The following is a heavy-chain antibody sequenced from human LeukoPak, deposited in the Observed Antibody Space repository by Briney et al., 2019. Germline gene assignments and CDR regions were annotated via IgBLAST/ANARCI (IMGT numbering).Heavy chain of an antibody. CDR1: GFTFSNYE. V-gene: IGHV3-48*03. D-gene: IGHD6-19*01. CDR2: ISSSGSTI. J-gene: IGHJ4*02. CDR3: ARDGCSSGWVDY. Sequence: GGSLRLSCAASGFTFSNYEMNWVRQAPGKGLEWVSYISSSGSTIYYADSVKGRFTISRDNAKNSLYLQMNSLRAEDTAVYYCARDGCSSGWVDYWGQGTLVTVSS.